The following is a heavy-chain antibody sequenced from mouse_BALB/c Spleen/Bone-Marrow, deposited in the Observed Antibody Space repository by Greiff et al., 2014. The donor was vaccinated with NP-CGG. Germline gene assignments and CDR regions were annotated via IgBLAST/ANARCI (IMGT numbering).Heavy chain of an antibody. J-gene: IGHJ3*01. V-gene: IGHV2-9*02. CDR1: GFSLTNYG. CDR2: IWAGGST. Sequence: VKLEESGPGLVAPSQSLSITCTVSGFSLTNYGVHWVRQPPGKGLEWPGVIWAGGSTNYNSALMSRLSISKDNSKSQVFLQMNSLQTDDTAMYYCAREGGTGFASWGQGTLVTVSA. CDR3: AREGGTGFAS. D-gene: IGHD4-1*01.